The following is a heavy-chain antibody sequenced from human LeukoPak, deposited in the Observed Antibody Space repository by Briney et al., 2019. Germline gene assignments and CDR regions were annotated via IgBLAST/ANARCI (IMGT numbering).Heavy chain of an antibody. Sequence: GGSLRLSCAASGFIFSSYAMSWVRQAPGKGLEWVSAISGSGGSTYYADSVKGRFTISRDNSKNTLYLQMNSLRAEDTAVYYCAKDKKVSSWYVYFQHWGQGALVTVSS. CDR1: GFIFSSYA. CDR2: ISGSGGST. CDR3: AKDKKVSSWYVYFQH. V-gene: IGHV3-23*01. J-gene: IGHJ1*01. D-gene: IGHD6-13*01.